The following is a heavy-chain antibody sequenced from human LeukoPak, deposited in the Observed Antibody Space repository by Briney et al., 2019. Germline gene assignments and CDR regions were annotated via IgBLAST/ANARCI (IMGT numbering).Heavy chain of an antibody. CDR3: ARERGDIVAF. J-gene: IGHJ6*02. D-gene: IGHD2-15*01. V-gene: IGHV3-11*01. CDR1: GFSFSDDF. Sequence: GGSLRLSGVASGFSFSDDFMSWIRQAPGQRPEWVSYISHSGYTIQYADSVKGRFTISRDNAKNSLYLQMNSLRAEDTAVYYCARERGDIVAFWGQGTTVTVSS. CDR2: ISHSGYTI.